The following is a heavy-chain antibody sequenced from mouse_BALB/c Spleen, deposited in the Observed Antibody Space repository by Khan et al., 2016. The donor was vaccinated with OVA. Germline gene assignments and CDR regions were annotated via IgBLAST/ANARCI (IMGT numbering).Heavy chain of an antibody. J-gene: IGHJ1*01. CDR2: ISSGSSTI. Sequence: EVELVESGGGLVQPGGSRKLSCAASGFTFSSFGMHWVRQAPKKGLEWVAYISSGSSTIYYVDTVKGRFTISRDSPENTLFLQMTSLRSEDTVMYYCARSGGNFHWYFDVWGAGTSVTVSS. D-gene: IGHD2-1*01. CDR1: GFTFSSFG. CDR3: ARSGGNFHWYFDV. V-gene: IGHV5-17*02.